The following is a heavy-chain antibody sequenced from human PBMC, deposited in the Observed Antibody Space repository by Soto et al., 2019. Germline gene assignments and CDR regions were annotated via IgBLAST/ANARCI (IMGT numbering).Heavy chain of an antibody. J-gene: IGHJ3*02. CDR3: ARTTRYALYAFDI. V-gene: IGHV4-31*03. CDR2: IYYSGST. Sequence: SETLSLTCTVSGGSISSGGYYWSWNRQHPGKGLEWIGYIYYSGSTYYNPSLKSRVTISVDTSKNQFSLKLSSVTAADTAVYYCARTTRYALYAFDIWGQGTMVTVSS. CDR1: GGSISSGGYY. D-gene: IGHD3-16*01.